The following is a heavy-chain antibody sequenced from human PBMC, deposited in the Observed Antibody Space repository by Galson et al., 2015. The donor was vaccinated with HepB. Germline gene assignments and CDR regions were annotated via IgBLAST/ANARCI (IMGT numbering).Heavy chain of an antibody. CDR2: INPNSGGT. V-gene: IGHV1-2*06. J-gene: IGHJ3*02. CDR1: GYTFTGYH. Sequence: SVKVSCKASGYTFTGYHMHWVRQAPGQGLEWMGRINPNSGGTNYAQKFQGRVTMTRDTSISTAYMELSRLRSDDTAVYYCARDSSGSLDAFDIWGQGTMVTVSS. D-gene: IGHD3-22*01. CDR3: ARDSSGSLDAFDI.